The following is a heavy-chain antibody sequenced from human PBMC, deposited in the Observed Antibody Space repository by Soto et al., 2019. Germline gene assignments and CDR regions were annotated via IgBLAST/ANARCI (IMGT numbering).Heavy chain of an antibody. Sequence: PSETLSLTCTVSGGSISSGDYYWSWLRQSPGKGLEWIGYIYYSGSTYYNPSLKSRVTISVDTSKNQFSLKLSSVTAADTAVYYCARKGYYGSGRPLNWFDPWGQGTLVTVSS. CDR3: ARKGYYGSGRPLNWFDP. J-gene: IGHJ5*02. CDR1: GGSISSGDYY. CDR2: IYYSGST. V-gene: IGHV4-30-4*08. D-gene: IGHD3-10*01.